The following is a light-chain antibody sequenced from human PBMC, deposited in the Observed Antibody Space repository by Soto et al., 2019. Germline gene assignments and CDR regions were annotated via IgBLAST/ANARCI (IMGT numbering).Light chain of an antibody. CDR3: QQYENSPLA. J-gene: IGKJ1*01. CDR1: QSVSSSY. V-gene: IGKV3-20*01. CDR2: DTS. Sequence: EIVLTQSPGTLSLSPGERATLSCRASQSVSSSYLAWYQQKPGQAPRLLIYDTSSRATGIPDRFSGRGSGTDFTLTISRLEPDDFAVYYCQQYENSPLAFGQGTMVEIK.